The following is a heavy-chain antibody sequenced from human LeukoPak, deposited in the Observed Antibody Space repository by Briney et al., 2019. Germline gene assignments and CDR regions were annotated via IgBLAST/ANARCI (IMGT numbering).Heavy chain of an antibody. CDR1: GFTFSSYW. V-gene: IGHV3-74*01. D-gene: IGHD5-24*01. CDR3: ARGGFLRRDDYNPFDY. CDR2: INSDGSST. Sequence: SGGSLRLSCAASGFTFSSYWMHWVRQAPGKGLVWVSRINSDGSSTSYADSVKGRFTISRDNAKNTLYLQMNSLRAEDTAVYYCARGGFLRRDDYNPFDYWGQGTLVTVSS. J-gene: IGHJ4*02.